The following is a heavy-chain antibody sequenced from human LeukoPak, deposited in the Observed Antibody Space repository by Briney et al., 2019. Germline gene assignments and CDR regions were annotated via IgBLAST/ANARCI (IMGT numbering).Heavy chain of an antibody. CDR3: ARGRKDSSGWYLVY. V-gene: IGHV3-23*01. CDR2: ISGSGGST. D-gene: IGHD6-19*01. Sequence: PGGSLRLSCAASGFTFSSYAMHWVRQAPGKGLEWVSAISGSGGSTYYADSVKGRFTISRDNSKNTLYLQMNSLRAEDTAVYYCARGRKDSSGWYLVYWGQGTLVTVSS. CDR1: GFTFSSYA. J-gene: IGHJ4*02.